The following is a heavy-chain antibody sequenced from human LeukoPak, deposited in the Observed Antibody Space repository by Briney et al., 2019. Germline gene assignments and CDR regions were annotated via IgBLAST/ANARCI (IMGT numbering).Heavy chain of an antibody. V-gene: IGHV4-34*01. CDR2: VSHSSNA. D-gene: IGHD1-1*01. CDR3: ARRRDWNDVLDY. J-gene: IGHJ4*02. Sequence: SETLSLTCAVYGGSFSGHYWSWIRQPPGKGLEWIGEVSHSSNANYSPSLKSRVSISVDTSKNQFSLRLSSVTAADTAVYYCARRRDWNDVLDYWGQGTLATVSS. CDR1: GGSFSGHY.